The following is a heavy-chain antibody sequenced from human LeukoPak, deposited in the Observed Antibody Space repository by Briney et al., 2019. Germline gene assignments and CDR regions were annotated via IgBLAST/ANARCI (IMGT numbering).Heavy chain of an antibody. J-gene: IGHJ3*02. CDR3: ARDLRLPGIAAADDAFDI. CDR2: ISAYNGNT. V-gene: IGHV1-18*01. Sequence: ASVKVSCKASGYTFTSYGISWVRQAPGQGLEWMGWISAYNGNTNYAQKLQGRVTMTTDTSTSTAYMELRSLRSDDTAVYYCARDLRLPGIAAADDAFDIWGQGTMVTVSS. CDR1: GYTFTSYG. D-gene: IGHD6-13*01.